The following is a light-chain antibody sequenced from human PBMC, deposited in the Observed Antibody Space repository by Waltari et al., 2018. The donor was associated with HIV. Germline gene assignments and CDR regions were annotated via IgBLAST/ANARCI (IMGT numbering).Light chain of an antibody. CDR2: KDS. J-gene: IGLJ2*01. CDR3: QSADSSGTYVV. V-gene: IGLV3-25*03. Sequence: SYELTQPPSVSVSPGQTARITCSGDALPKQYAYWYQQMPGQAPGLGIYKDSERPSGIPGRFSGSSSGTTVTLTISGVQAEDEADYYCQSADSSGTYVVFGGGTKLTVL. CDR1: ALPKQY.